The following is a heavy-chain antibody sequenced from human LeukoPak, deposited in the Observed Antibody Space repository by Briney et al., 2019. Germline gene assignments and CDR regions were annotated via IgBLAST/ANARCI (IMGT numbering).Heavy chain of an antibody. CDR3: ARVTGASPFDAFDI. J-gene: IGHJ3*02. V-gene: IGHV1-69*13. CDR1: GGTFSSYA. Sequence: ASVKVSCKASGGTFSSYAISWVRQAPGQGLEWTGGIIPIFGTANYAQKLQGRVTITADESTSTAYMELSSLRSEDTAVYYCARVTGASPFDAFDIWGQGTMVTVSS. CDR2: IIPIFGTA. D-gene: IGHD7-27*01.